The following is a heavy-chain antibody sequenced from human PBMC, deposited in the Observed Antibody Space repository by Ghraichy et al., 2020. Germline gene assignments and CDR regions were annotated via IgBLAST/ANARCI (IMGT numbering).Heavy chain of an antibody. J-gene: IGHJ6*02. Sequence: GGSLRLSCAASGFTFSSYPMSWIRQAPGKGLEWVSGISGTGDSAYYADSVKGRFTISRDNPKNTLYLQMNYLRADDTAAYYCAKGIAAGTSTVSYFYNGRDVWGQGITVTASS. CDR3: AKGIAAGTSTVSYFYNGRDV. CDR2: ISGTGDSA. D-gene: IGHD6-13*01. CDR1: GFTFSSYP. V-gene: IGHV3-23*01.